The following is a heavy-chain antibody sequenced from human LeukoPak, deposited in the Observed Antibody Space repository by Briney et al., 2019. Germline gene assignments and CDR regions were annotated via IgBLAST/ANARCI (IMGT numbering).Heavy chain of an antibody. CDR3: AREAYYYDSSGYYDGPRGGYYYYGMDV. V-gene: IGHV3-53*01. D-gene: IGHD3-22*01. CDR2: IYSGGST. J-gene: IGHJ6*02. CDR1: GFTVSSNY. Sequence: PGGSLRLSCAASGFTVSSNYMSWVRQAPGKGLEWVSVIYSGGSTYYADSVKCRFTISRDNSKNTLYLQMNSLRAEDTAVYYCAREAYYYDSSGYYDGPRGGYYYYGMDVWGQGTTVTVSS.